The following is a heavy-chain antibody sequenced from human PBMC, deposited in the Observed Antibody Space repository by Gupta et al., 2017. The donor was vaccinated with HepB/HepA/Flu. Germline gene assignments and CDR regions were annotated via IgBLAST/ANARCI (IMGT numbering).Heavy chain of an antibody. CDR1: GGSFSGYY. Sequence: QVQLQQWGAGLLKPSETLSLTCAVYGGSFSGYYWSWIRQPPGKGLEWIGEINHSGSTNYNPSLKSRVTISVDTSKNQFSLKLSSVTAADTAVYYCARGQMSGSGSSRFDPWGQGTLVTVSS. CDR2: INHSGST. CDR3: ARGQMSGSGSSRFDP. J-gene: IGHJ5*02. D-gene: IGHD6-13*01. V-gene: IGHV4-34*01.